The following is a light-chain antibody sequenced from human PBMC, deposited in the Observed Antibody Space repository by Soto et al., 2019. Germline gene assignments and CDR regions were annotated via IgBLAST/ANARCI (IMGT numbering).Light chain of an antibody. CDR3: QQRSNWPIT. CDR2: DAS. CDR1: QSFSDR. Sequence: EIVLTQSPATLSLSPGERATLSCRASQSFSDRLAWYQQKPGQAPRPLIYDASNRATGIPARFSGSGSGTDFTLTISSPEPEDSAVYYCQQRSNWPITFGQGTRLEIK. J-gene: IGKJ5*01. V-gene: IGKV3-11*01.